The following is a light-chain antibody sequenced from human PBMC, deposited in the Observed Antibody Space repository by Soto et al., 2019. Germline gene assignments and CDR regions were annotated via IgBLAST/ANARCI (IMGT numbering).Light chain of an antibody. CDR2: AAS. CDR3: QQYLGSLYT. Sequence: SVLTQSPGTLSLFPGEGATLSCRTSQSISRTYLAWYQQRPGQAPRLLIYAASSRATGIPDRFSGSGSGTDFTLTISRLEPEDFAVYYCQQYLGSLYTFGQGTKLEIK. CDR1: QSISRTY. V-gene: IGKV3-20*01. J-gene: IGKJ2*01.